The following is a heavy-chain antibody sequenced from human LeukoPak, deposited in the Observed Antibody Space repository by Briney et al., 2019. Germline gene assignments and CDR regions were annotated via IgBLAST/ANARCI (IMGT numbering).Heavy chain of an antibody. D-gene: IGHD6-19*01. CDR1: GGSISSYY. J-gene: IGHJ4*02. V-gene: IGHV4-4*07. CDR2: IYTSGST. Sequence: PSETLSLTCTVSGGSISSYYWSWIRQPAGKGLEWIGRIYTSGSTNYNPSLKSRVTMSVDTSKNQFSLKLSSVTAADTAVYYCARATGSSGWYSFGFNYWGQGTPVTVSS. CDR3: ARATGSSGWYSFGFNY.